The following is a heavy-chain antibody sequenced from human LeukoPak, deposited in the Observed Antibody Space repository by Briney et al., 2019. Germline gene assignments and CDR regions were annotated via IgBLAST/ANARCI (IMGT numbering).Heavy chain of an antibody. Sequence: SETLSLTCTVSGGSINGYYWTWIRQPPGKGVEWIGYISDSGSTNYNPSLKSRVTMSVDSSNTEFSLRLNSVTAADTAVYYCARVFRGAVTSNWFDPWGQGTLVTVSS. D-gene: IGHD4-17*01. CDR1: GGSINGYY. CDR3: ARVFRGAVTSNWFDP. J-gene: IGHJ5*02. V-gene: IGHV4-59*01. CDR2: ISDSGST.